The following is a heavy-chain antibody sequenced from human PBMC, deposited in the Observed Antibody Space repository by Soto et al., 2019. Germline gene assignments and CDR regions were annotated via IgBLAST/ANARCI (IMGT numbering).Heavy chain of an antibody. J-gene: IGHJ5*02. D-gene: IGHD6-13*01. CDR2: IIPILGIA. CDR1: GGTFSSYT. Sequence: ASVKVSCKASGGTFSSYTISWVRQAPGQGLEWMGRIIPILGIANYAQKFQGRVTITADKSTSTAYMELSSLRSEDTAVYYCATSPEQLVHNWFDPWGQGTLVTVSS. CDR3: ATSPEQLVHNWFDP. V-gene: IGHV1-69*02.